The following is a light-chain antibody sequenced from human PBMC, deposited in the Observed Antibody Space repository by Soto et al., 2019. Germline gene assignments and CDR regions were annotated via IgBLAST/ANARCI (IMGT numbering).Light chain of an antibody. CDR1: SSDVGGYNY. J-gene: IGLJ1*01. CDR2: EVT. V-gene: IGLV2-8*01. Sequence: QSALTQPASASGSPGQSVTISCTGTSSDVGGYNYVSWYQQHPGKAPRLVIYEVTKRPSGVPDRFSGSKSGNTASLTVSGLQADDEDDYYCSSFAGFSTVFGTGTKLTVL. CDR3: SSFAGFSTV.